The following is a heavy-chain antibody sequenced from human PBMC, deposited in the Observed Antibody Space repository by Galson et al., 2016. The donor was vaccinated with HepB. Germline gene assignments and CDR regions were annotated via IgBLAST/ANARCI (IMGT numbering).Heavy chain of an antibody. V-gene: IGHV3-7*03. J-gene: IGHJ4*02. CDR1: GFTFSSYW. D-gene: IGHD5-24*01. CDR2: IKQDGIEK. Sequence: SLRLSCAASGFTFSSYWMTWVRQAPGKGLEWVANIKQDGIEKYHVDSVKGRFTISRDTSKNTLFLQMNNLRGEDTAVYYCAKDGLQFSGSWGQGTLVTVSS. CDR3: AKDGLQFSGS.